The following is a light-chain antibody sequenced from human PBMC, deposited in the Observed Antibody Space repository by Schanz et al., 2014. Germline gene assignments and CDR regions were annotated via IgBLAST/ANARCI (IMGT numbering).Light chain of an antibody. V-gene: IGKV3-15*01. CDR1: QSVNSN. J-gene: IGKJ4*01. CDR3: QQRSNWPLT. Sequence: EIVMTQSPATLSVSPGERATLSCRASQSVNSNLAWYQQKPGQAPRLLIYGASTRATGIPARFSGSGSGTEFTLTISSLEPEDFAVYYCQQRSNWPLTFGGGTKVEIK. CDR2: GAS.